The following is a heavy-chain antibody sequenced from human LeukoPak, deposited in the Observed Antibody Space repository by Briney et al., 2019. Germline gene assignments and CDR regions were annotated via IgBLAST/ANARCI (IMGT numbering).Heavy chain of an antibody. CDR3: AKGPAPRLGEFSYHALVDY. D-gene: IGHD3-16*02. J-gene: IGHJ4*02. V-gene: IGHV3-23*01. CDR1: GFTFSSYA. Sequence: GGSLRLSCAASGFTFSSYAVNWVRQAPGKGLEWVSVISGSGDSTYYADSVKGRFTVSRDNSKNTLYLQMNSLKAEDTAVYYCAKGPAPRLGEFSYHALVDYWGQGTLVTVSS. CDR2: ISGSGDST.